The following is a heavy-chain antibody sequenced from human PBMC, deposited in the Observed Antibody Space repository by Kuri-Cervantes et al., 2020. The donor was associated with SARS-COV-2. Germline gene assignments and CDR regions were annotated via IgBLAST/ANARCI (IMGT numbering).Heavy chain of an antibody. J-gene: IGHJ6*01. Sequence: SETLSLTCAVYGGSFSGYYWSWIRQPPGKGLEWIGEINHSGSTNYNPSLKSRVTISVDTSKNQFSLKLSSVTAADTAVYYCARVKGWNDRHYYYYHGMDVWGQGTTVTVSS. CDR2: INHSGST. CDR3: ARVKGWNDRHYYYYHGMDV. D-gene: IGHD1-1*01. V-gene: IGHV4-34*01. CDR1: GGSFSGYY.